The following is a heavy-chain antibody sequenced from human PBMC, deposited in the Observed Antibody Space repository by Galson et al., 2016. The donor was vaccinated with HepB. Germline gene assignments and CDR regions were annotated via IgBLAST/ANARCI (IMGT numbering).Heavy chain of an antibody. V-gene: IGHV3-33*01. D-gene: IGHD4-23*01. Sequence: SLRLSCAASGFTFSTYGMHWVRQAPGKGLEWVAVVWYDESTQYYVDSVKGRFIISRDNSKNRLYLQMNSLRAEDTAVYYCARPPRGGYGGNSLLRYYGMDVWGQGTTVTVSS. CDR1: GFTFSTYG. J-gene: IGHJ6*02. CDR2: VWYDESTQ. CDR3: ARPPRGGYGGNSLLRYYGMDV.